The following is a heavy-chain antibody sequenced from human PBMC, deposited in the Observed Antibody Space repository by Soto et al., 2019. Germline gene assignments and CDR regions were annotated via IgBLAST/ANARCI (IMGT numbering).Heavy chain of an antibody. J-gene: IGHJ6*02. V-gene: IGHV1-18*01. CDR1: GYIFVNYG. CDR2: ISPYRGNT. D-gene: IGHD2-2*03. CDR3: VMVDNVVTPTPQDV. Sequence: QVQLVQSGDEVRKPGSSVKVSCKASGYIFVNYGIAWVRQAPGQGLEWMGWISPYRGNTHYASKVQGRRTMXTXTXSSTAYMDLGSLTSADTAVYYCVMVDNVVTPTPQDVWGHGTTVTVS.